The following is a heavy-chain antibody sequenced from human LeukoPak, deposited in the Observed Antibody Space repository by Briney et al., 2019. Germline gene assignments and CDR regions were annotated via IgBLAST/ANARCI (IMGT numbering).Heavy chain of an antibody. Sequence: GGSLRLSCAASGFTFSSYTMNWVRQAPGKGLEWVSSISGTSSYLYYADSVKGRFTFSRDNAKNSLYPQMNSLRAEDTAVYYCARGYYDSSGFFYFDSWGQGTLVTVSS. CDR1: GFTFSSYT. D-gene: IGHD3-22*01. CDR2: ISGTSSYL. J-gene: IGHJ4*02. CDR3: ARGYYDSSGFFYFDS. V-gene: IGHV3-21*01.